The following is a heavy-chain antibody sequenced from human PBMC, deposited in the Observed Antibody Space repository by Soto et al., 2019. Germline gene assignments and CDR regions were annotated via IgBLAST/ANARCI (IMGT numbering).Heavy chain of an antibody. V-gene: IGHV3-73*02. J-gene: IGHJ4*02. Sequence: EVHLVESGGGLVQPGGSLKLSCVVSGFSFSDSAMHWVRQASGKGLQWVGRIRSKPNNYATAYDESVKGRFTISRDDSKNTAYRQMNSLKTEDTAVYYCTSHAVDDWGQGTLVTVSS. CDR2: IRSKPNNYAT. CDR3: TSHAVDD. CDR1: GFSFSDSA.